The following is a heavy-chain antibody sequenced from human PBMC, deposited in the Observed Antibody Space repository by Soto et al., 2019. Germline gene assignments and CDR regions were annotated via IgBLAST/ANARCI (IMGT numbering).Heavy chain of an antibody. CDR1: GFTFNNYA. CDR2: ISYDGSNK. Sequence: GGSLRLSCIASGFTFNNYAMHWVRQAPGKGLEWVAVISYDGSNKYYADSVKGRFTISRDNSKNTLYLQMNSLRAEDTAVYYCVTENYYDSSGYFWYFDYWGQGTLVTVSS. V-gene: IGHV3-30*03. D-gene: IGHD3-22*01. CDR3: VTENYYDSSGYFWYFDY. J-gene: IGHJ4*02.